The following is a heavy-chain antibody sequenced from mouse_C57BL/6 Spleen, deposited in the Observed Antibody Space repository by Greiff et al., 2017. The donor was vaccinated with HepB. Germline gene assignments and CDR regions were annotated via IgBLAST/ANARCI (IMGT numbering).Heavy chain of an antibody. CDR2: IDPETGGT. CDR3: TGGYYSNYFWYFDV. D-gene: IGHD2-5*01. Sequence: VQLQQSGAELVRPGASVTLSCKASGYTFTDYEMHWVKQTPVHGLEWIGAIDPETGGTAYNQKFKGKAILTADKSSSTAYMELRSLTSEDSAVYYCTGGYYSNYFWYFDVWGTGTTVTVSS. CDR1: GYTFTDYE. V-gene: IGHV1-15*01. J-gene: IGHJ1*03.